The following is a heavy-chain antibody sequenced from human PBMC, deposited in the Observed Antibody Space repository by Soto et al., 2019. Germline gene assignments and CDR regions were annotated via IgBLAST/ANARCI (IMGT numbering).Heavy chain of an antibody. D-gene: IGHD5-12*01. CDR2: IYSSGTT. CDR3: ARSFSGYSRFDP. Sequence: QVQLQESGPGLVKPSETLSLTCTVSGASLSYYYWSWVRQPPGKGLEWIGYIYSSGTTNNNPSLKSRVTISVDTSKNQFSLKLRSVTAADTAVYYCARSFSGYSRFDPWGQGTLVTVSS. V-gene: IGHV4-59*01. J-gene: IGHJ5*02. CDR1: GASLSYYY.